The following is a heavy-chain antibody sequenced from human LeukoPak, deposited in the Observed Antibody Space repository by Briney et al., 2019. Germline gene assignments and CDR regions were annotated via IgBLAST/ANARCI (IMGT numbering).Heavy chain of an antibody. Sequence: PSETLSLTCAVYGGSFSGYYWTWIRQPPGKGLEWIGEINHSGGTNYNPSLKSRVTISVDTSKNQFSLKLNSVTAADTAVYYCARGPPLLDYWGQGTLVTVSS. CDR2: INHSGGT. J-gene: IGHJ4*02. CDR3: ARGPPLLDY. CDR1: GGSFSGYY. D-gene: IGHD2-21*02. V-gene: IGHV4-34*01.